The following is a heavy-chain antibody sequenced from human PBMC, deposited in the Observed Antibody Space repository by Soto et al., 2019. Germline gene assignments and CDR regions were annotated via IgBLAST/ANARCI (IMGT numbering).Heavy chain of an antibody. D-gene: IGHD3-3*01. Sequence: PSETLSLTCTVSGGSVSSGSYYWSWIRQPPGKGLEWIGYIYYSGSTNYNPSLKSRVTIPVDTSKNQFSLKLSSVTAADTAVYYCARDRRRFLQCYRAPYGMDVWGQGITVTVSS. V-gene: IGHV4-61*01. J-gene: IGHJ6*02. CDR1: GGSVSSGSYY. CDR3: ARDRRRFLQCYRAPYGMDV. CDR2: IYYSGST.